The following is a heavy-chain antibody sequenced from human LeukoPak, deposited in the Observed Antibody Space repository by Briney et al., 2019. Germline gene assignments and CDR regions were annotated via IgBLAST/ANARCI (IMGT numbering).Heavy chain of an antibody. CDR1: GYTFTSYD. V-gene: IGHV1-8*03. J-gene: IGHJ6*03. CDR3: ARAITIFGVVINYMDV. Sequence: GASVKVSCKASGYTFTSYDINWVRQATGQGLEWMGWMNPNSGNTGYAQKFQGRVTITRNTSISTAYMELSSLRSEDTAVYYCARAITIFGVVINYMDVWGKGTTVTVSS. CDR2: MNPNSGNT. D-gene: IGHD3-3*01.